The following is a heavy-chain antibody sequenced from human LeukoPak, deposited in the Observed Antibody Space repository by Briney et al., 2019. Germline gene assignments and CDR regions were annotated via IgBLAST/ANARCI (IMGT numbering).Heavy chain of an antibody. CDR3: AKDYGSSGWDPLDY. D-gene: IGHD6-19*01. CDR2: ISYDGSNK. V-gene: IGHV3-30*18. J-gene: IGHJ4*02. Sequence: PGGSLRLSCAASGFTFSTYAMGWVRQAPWKGLEWVAVISYDGSNKYYADSVKGRFTISRDNSKNTLYLQMNSLRAEDTAVYYCAKDYGSSGWDPLDYWGQGTLVTVSS. CDR1: GFTFSTYA.